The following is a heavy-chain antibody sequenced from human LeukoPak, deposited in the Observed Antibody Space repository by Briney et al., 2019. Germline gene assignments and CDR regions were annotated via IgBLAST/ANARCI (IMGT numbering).Heavy chain of an antibody. CDR1: GYTLTSYG. CDR3: ARDDCYDSSGYFDY. Sequence: ASVKVSCKASGYTLTSYGISWVRQAPGQGLEWMGWISAYNGNTNYAQKLQGRVTMTTDTSTSTAYMELRSLRSDDTAVYYCARDDCYDSSGYFDYWGQGTLVTVSS. CDR2: ISAYNGNT. V-gene: IGHV1-18*01. D-gene: IGHD3-22*01. J-gene: IGHJ4*02.